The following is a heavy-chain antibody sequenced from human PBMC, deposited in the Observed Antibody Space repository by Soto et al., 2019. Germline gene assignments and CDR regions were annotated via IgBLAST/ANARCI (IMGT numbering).Heavy chain of an antibody. V-gene: IGHV4-4*02. J-gene: IGHJ5*02. CDR2: ISHSGIT. CDR3: ARVLRGWFDP. CDR1: GGSITSANW. Sequence: LSLTCAVSGGSITSANWWTWVRQPPGGGLEWIGEISHSGITNYKASLKSRVTMSVDKTKNDVSLKLTPVTAADTAVYYCARVLRGWFDPWGQGTPVTVPS.